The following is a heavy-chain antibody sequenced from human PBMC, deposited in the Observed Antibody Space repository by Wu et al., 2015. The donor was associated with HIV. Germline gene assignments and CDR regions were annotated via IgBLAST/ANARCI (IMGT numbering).Heavy chain of an antibody. D-gene: IGHD3-10*01. CDR2: FDPERGER. Sequence: QVQLLQSGAEVKKPGASVKVSCKVSGYTLTELALHWVRQAPGKGLEWMGGFDPERGERIYAQKFQGRVTMAEDTSADTAYLELSSLRSEDTAIYYCAREPTGREYDPGGAFDIWGQGTMVTVSS. CDR1: GYTLTELA. V-gene: IGHV1-24*01. J-gene: IGHJ3*02. CDR3: AREPTGREYDPGGAFDI.